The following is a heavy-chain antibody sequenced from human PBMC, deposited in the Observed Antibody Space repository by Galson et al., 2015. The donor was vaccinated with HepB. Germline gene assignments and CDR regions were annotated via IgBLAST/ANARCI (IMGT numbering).Heavy chain of an antibody. V-gene: IGHV1-18*01. Sequence: SVKVSCKASGYTFTSYGISWVRQAPGQGLEWMGWISAYNGNTNYAQKLQGRVTMTTDTSTGTAYMELRSLRSDDTAVYYCARAVWLLSFDYYYYYMDVWGKGTTVTVSS. CDR1: GYTFTSYG. J-gene: IGHJ6*03. CDR3: ARAVWLLSFDYYYYYMDV. CDR2: ISAYNGNT. D-gene: IGHD3-3*01.